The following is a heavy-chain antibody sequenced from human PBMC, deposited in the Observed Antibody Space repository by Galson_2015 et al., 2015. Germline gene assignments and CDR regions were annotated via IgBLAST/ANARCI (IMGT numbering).Heavy chain of an antibody. CDR1: GFTFSSYA. D-gene: IGHD6-19*01. Sequence: SLRLSCAASGFTFSSYAMHWVRQAPGKGLEWVAVISYDGSNKYYADSVKGRFTISRDNSKNTLYLQMKSLRGEDTAVYYCARDTDCYSSGWGIDYWGHGTLVTVSS. CDR3: ARDTDCYSSGWGIDY. J-gene: IGHJ4*01. CDR2: ISYDGSNK. V-gene: IGHV3-30-3*01.